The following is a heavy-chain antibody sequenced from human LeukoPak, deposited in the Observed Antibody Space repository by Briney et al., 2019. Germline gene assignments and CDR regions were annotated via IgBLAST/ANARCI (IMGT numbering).Heavy chain of an antibody. CDR1: GGSFSGYY. CDR2: INHSGST. J-gene: IGHJ5*01. V-gene: IGHV4-34*01. D-gene: IGHD3-10*01. CDR3: ARGRKRARITMVRGAPLNWFDP. Sequence: AETLSLTCAVYGGSFSGYYWSWIRQPPGKGLEWIGEINHSGSTNYNPSLKSRVTISVDTSKNQFSLKLSSVTAADTAVYYCARGRKRARITMVRGAPLNWFDPWGQGTTVTVSS.